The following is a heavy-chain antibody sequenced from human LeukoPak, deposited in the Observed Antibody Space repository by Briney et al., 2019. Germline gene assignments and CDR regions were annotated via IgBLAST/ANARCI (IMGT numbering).Heavy chain of an antibody. Sequence: SVKVSCKASGGTFSSYAISWVRQAPGQGLEWMGRIIPILGIANYAQKFQGRVTITADKSTSTAYMELSSLRSEDTAVYYCASGEYYYGSGSYHENYYYYYGMDVWGQGATVTVSS. V-gene: IGHV1-69*04. CDR2: IIPILGIA. CDR3: ASGEYYYGSGSYHENYYYYYGMDV. J-gene: IGHJ6*02. D-gene: IGHD3-10*01. CDR1: GGTFSSYA.